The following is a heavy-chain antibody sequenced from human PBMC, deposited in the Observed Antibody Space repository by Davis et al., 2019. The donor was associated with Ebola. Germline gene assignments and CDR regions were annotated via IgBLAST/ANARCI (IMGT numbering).Heavy chain of an antibody. V-gene: IGHV3-73*01. J-gene: IGHJ4*02. CDR3: TRSTAEGVDY. D-gene: IGHD5/OR15-5a*01. CDR1: GFTFSGSA. Sequence: GESLKISCAASGFTFSGSAMHWVRQASGKGLEWVGRIRSKANSYATAYAASVKGRFTISRDDSKNTAYLQMNSLKTEDTAVYYCTRSTAEGVDYWGQGTLVTVSS. CDR2: IRSKANSYAT.